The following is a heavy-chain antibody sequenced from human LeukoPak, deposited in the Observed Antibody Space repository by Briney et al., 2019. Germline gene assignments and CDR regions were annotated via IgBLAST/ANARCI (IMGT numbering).Heavy chain of an antibody. V-gene: IGHV4-39*07. J-gene: IGHJ6*03. D-gene: IGHD3-10*01. CDR1: GGSISTSNYY. Sequence: SETLSLTCTVSGGSISTSNYYWGWIRQPPGKGLEWIGNIFYSGSTYYSPSLRSRVTISLDTSRNQFSLKLNSVTAADTAIYYCVRLTSDINMLGGVTPDYYYMDVWGKGTTVTISS. CDR2: IFYSGST. CDR3: VRLTSDINMLGGVTPDYYYMDV.